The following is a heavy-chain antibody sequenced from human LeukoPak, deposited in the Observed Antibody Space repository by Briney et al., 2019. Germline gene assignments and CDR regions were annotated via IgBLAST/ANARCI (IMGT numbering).Heavy chain of an antibody. D-gene: IGHD4-17*01. CDR3: ARDKKTDDYGDYWPWVVDY. Sequence: GGSLRLSCAASGFTFSSYSMNWVRQAPGKGLEWVSSISSSSSYIYYADSVKGRFTISRDNAKNSLYLQMNSLRAEDTAVYYCARDKKTDDYGDYWPWVVDYWGQGTLVTVAS. J-gene: IGHJ4*02. CDR2: ISSSSSYI. CDR1: GFTFSSYS. V-gene: IGHV3-21*06.